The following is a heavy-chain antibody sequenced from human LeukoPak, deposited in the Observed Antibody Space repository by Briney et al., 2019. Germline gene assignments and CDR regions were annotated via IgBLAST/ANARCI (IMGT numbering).Heavy chain of an antibody. CDR1: GGSISSGDYY. CDR3: ARGNLDLMTYYFDY. CDR2: IYYSGST. Sequence: PSQTLSLTCTVSGGSISSGDYYWSWIRQPPGKGLEWIGYIYYSGSTYYNPSLKSRVTISVDTSKNQFSLKLSSVTAADTAAYYCARGNLDLMTYYFDYWGQGTLVTVSS. D-gene: IGHD1-14*01. V-gene: IGHV4-30-4*01. J-gene: IGHJ4*02.